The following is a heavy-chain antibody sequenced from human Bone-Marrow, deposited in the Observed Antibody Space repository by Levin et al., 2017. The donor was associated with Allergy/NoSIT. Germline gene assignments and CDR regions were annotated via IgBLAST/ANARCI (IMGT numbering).Heavy chain of an antibody. CDR2: IIPIFGTA. V-gene: IGHV1-69*13. CDR3: ARASNSSSWYDYYYYYGMDV. Sequence: SVKVSCKASGGTFSSYAISWVRQAPGQGLEWMGGIIPIFGTANYAQKFQGRVTITADESTSTAYMELSSLRSEDTAVYYCARASNSSSWYDYYYYYGMDVWGQGTTVTVSS. CDR1: GGTFSSYA. D-gene: IGHD6-13*01. J-gene: IGHJ6*02.